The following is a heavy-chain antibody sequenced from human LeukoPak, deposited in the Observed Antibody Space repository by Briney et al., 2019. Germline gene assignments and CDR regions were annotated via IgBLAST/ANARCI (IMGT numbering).Heavy chain of an antibody. D-gene: IGHD6-19*01. CDR2: IYHSGDT. CDR3: ARDLAVAGTGYDY. V-gene: IGHV4-38-2*02. Sequence: SETLSLTCTVSGYSISTGFYWGWIRQPPGKGLEGIGSIYHSGDTYYNPSLNSRVTISVDTSKNQFSLKVRSVTAADTAVYYCARDLAVAGTGYDYWGQGTLVTVSS. J-gene: IGHJ4*02. CDR1: GYSISTGFY.